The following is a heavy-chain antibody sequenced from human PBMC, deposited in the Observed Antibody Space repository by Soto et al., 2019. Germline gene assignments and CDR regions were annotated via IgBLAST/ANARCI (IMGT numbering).Heavy chain of an antibody. J-gene: IGHJ4*02. Sequence: ASVKVSCKASGYTFTSYGISWVRQAPGQGLEWMGWISAYNGNTNYAQKLQGRVTINPDTSKNQFSLQLNSVTPEDTALYYCASSDRSGFGFDYWGQGTLVTVFS. CDR3: ASSDRSGFGFDY. CDR2: ISAYNGNT. CDR1: GYTFTSYG. V-gene: IGHV1-18*01. D-gene: IGHD3-22*01.